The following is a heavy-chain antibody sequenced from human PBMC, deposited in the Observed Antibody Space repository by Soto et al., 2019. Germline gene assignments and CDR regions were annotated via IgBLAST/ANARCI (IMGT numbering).Heavy chain of an antibody. V-gene: IGHV3-11*01. J-gene: IGHJ4*02. CDR3: ARDTYYDIPTAYYFDY. CDR2: ISSSGSTI. CDR1: GFTFSDYY. D-gene: IGHD3-9*01. Sequence: QVQLVESGGGLVKPGGSLRLSCAASGFTFSDYYMRWIRQAPGKGLEWVSYISSSGSTIYYADSVKGQFTISRDNAKNSLYLQMNSLRGEDTAVYYCARDTYYDIPTAYYFDYWGQGTLVTVSS.